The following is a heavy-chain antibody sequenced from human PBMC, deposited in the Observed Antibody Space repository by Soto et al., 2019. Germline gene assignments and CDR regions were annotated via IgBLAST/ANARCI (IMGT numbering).Heavy chain of an antibody. CDR1: GYKFGSAW. V-gene: IGHV5-51*01. Sequence: GESLKISCKGVGYKFGSAWIGWVRQMPGKGLEWMGIIKPGTSDIRYSPSCRGHVTISADEAVSTAYLQWSSLKASDTAMYYCARQLSHICNSWGQGTLVTVSS. CDR3: ARQLSHICNS. CDR2: IKPGTSDI. D-gene: IGHD2-15*01. J-gene: IGHJ4*02.